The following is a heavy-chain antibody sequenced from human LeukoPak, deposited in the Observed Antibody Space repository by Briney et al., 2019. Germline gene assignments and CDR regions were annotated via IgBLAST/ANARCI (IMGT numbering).Heavy chain of an antibody. CDR3: ARITEMATIVGAFDI. D-gene: IGHD5-24*01. J-gene: IGHJ3*02. Sequence: GSSXKVSCKASGGTFISYAISWVRQAPGQGLEWMGGIIPIFGTANYAQKFQGRVTITADESTSTAYMELSSLRSEDTAVYYCARITEMATIVGAFDIWGQGTMVTVSS. CDR2: IIPIFGTA. CDR1: GGTFISYA. V-gene: IGHV1-69*01.